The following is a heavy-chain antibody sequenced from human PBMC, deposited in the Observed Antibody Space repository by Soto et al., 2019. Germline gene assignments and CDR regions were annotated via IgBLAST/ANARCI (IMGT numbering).Heavy chain of an antibody. CDR3: AKGASYYHILTGNDWFDP. D-gene: IGHD3-9*01. V-gene: IGHV3-64*04. CDR1: GFTFSSYA. Sequence: GGSLRLSCSASGFTFSSYAMYWVRQAPGKGLEYVSVISSNGGSTYYADSVKGRFTISRDNSNNTLYLQMNSLKAEDTAVYYCAKGASYYHILTGNDWFDPWGQGTLVTVSS. J-gene: IGHJ5*02. CDR2: ISSNGGST.